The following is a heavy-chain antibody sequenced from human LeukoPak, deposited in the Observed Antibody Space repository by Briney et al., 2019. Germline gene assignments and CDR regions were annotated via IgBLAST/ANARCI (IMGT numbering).Heavy chain of an antibody. V-gene: IGHV3-33*01. Sequence: GRSLTLSCAASGFTFNNFVMHWVRQAPGKGLEWVAVIWYDGANKYYADSVKCRFTISRDNSKNTLYLQMSSLRAEDTAVYYCAREYSGRSYMDYWGQGPLV. CDR1: GFTFNNFV. CDR2: IWYDGANK. J-gene: IGHJ4*02. D-gene: IGHD1-26*01. CDR3: AREYSGRSYMDY.